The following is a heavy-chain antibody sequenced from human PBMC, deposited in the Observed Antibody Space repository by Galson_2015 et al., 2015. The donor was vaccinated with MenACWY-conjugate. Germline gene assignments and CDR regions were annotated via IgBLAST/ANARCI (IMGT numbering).Heavy chain of an antibody. CDR2: ISAYNGNT. Sequence: SVKVSCKASGYTFTSYGTSWVRQAPGQGLEWMGWISAYNGNTNYAQKLQGRVTVTTDTSTSTAYMELRSLRSDDTAVYYCARDTTKPTGTTEVWFDPWGQGTLVTVSS. CDR1: GYTFTSYG. V-gene: IGHV1-18*01. CDR3: ARDTTKPTGTTEVWFDP. J-gene: IGHJ5*02. D-gene: IGHD1-1*01.